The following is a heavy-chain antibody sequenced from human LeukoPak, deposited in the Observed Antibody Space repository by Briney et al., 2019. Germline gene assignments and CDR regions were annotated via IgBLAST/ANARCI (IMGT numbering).Heavy chain of an antibody. CDR3: AREPVTTVY. V-gene: IGHV3-30*03. Sequence: GGSLRLSCAASGFTFSSYGMHWVRQAPGKGLEWVAVISYDGSNKYYADSVKGRFTISRDNSRNTLYLQMNSLRAEDTAVYYCAREPVTTVYWGQGTLVTVSS. D-gene: IGHD4-17*01. CDR2: ISYDGSNK. J-gene: IGHJ4*02. CDR1: GFTFSSYG.